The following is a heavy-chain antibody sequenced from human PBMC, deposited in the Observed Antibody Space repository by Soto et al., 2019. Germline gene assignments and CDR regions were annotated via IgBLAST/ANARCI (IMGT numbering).Heavy chain of an antibody. J-gene: IGHJ4*02. D-gene: IGHD3-10*01. Sequence: QVQLVQSGAEVKKPGASVKVSCKASGYTFTSYDINWVRQATGQGLEWMGWMNPNSGNTGYAQKFQGRVTFTRNTSKSKAYMALSSLRSEDTAVYYCARGGVFFFAAPTNPFDYWGQGTLVTVS. V-gene: IGHV1-8*01. CDR3: ARGGVFFFAAPTNPFDY. CDR1: GYTFTSYD. CDR2: MNPNSGNT.